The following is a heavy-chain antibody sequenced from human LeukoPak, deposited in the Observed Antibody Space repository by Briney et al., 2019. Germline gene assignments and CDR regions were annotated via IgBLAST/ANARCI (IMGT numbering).Heavy chain of an antibody. CDR1: GGSISSYY. V-gene: IGHV4-59*01. CDR3: ARLIYDSSGYFTDY. CDR2: IYYSGST. Sequence: SETLSLTCTVSGGSISSYYWSWIRQPPGKGLEWIGYIYYSGSTNYNPSLKSRVTISVDTSKNQFSLKLSSVTAADTAVYYCARLIYDSSGYFTDYWGQGTLVTVSS. J-gene: IGHJ4*02. D-gene: IGHD3-22*01.